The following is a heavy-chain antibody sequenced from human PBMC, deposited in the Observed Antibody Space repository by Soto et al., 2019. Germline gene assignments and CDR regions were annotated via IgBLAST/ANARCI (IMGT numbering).Heavy chain of an antibody. D-gene: IGHD6-19*01. CDR3: DHSRSIGWCENWFDP. Sequence: QITLKESGPTLVKPTQTLTLTCTFSGFSLSTSGVGVGWIRQPPGKALEWLALIDWDDDKRYSPSLKSRLTTTKNTYTHQDVLSMANMDPVETATDYCDHSRSIGWCENWFDPWGQGTLVTVSS. CDR1: GFSLSTSGVG. J-gene: IGHJ5*02. V-gene: IGHV2-5*02. CDR2: IDWDDDK.